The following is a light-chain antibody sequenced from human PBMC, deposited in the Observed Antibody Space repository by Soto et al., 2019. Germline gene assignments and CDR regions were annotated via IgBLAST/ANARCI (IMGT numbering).Light chain of an antibody. CDR1: QSISNR. V-gene: IGKV1-5*01. Sequence: DIQMTQSPSTLSGSVGDGLTITCRASQSISNRLAWYQQRPGKDPKYLIYDASTLDSGAPSRFSGSGSGTEFTLSISSLQTDEFATYDCQQYNIYPWTVGQGTKVDI. CDR2: DAS. J-gene: IGKJ1*01. CDR3: QQYNIYPWT.